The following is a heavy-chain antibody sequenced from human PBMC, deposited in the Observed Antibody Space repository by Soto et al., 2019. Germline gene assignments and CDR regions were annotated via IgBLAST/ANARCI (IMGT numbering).Heavy chain of an antibody. D-gene: IGHD1-26*01. V-gene: IGHV1-2*02. CDR1: GYTFTGYY. CDR2: INPNSGGT. J-gene: IGHJ3*02. Sequence: ASVKVSCKASGYTFTGYYMHWVRQAPGQGLEWMGWINPNSGGTNYAQKFQGRVTMTRDTSISTAYMELSRLRSDDTAVYYCASIKWELPRPDAFDIWGQGTMVTVSS. CDR3: ASIKWELPRPDAFDI.